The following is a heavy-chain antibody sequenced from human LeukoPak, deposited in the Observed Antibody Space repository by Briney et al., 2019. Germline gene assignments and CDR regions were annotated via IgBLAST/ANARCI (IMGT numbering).Heavy chain of an antibody. J-gene: IGHJ1*01. V-gene: IGHV4-59*01. CDR2: IYYNGST. Sequence: SETLSLTGTVSGGSISGYSWSWIRQPPGQGLEWLASIYYNGSTNYNPYLKSRVTISLDTSKNHFSLKVTSVTAADTAVYYCAGDSGDNGYFHRWGQGTLVAVSS. D-gene: IGHD2-21*02. CDR1: GGSISGYS. CDR3: AGDSGDNGYFHR.